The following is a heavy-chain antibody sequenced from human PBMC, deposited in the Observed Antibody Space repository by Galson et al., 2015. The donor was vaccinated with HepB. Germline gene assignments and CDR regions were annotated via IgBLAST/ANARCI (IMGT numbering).Heavy chain of an antibody. J-gene: IGHJ5*02. V-gene: IGHV3-30*18. CDR2: ISYDGSNK. CDR3: AKDGSQWLRRLPAGVFDP. D-gene: IGHD6-19*01. Sequence: SLRLSCAASGFTFSSYGMHWVRQAPGKGLEWVAVISYDGSNKYYADSVKGRFTISRDNSKNTLYLQMNSLRAEDTAVYYCAKDGSQWLRRLPAGVFDPWGQGTLVTVSS. CDR1: GFTFSSYG.